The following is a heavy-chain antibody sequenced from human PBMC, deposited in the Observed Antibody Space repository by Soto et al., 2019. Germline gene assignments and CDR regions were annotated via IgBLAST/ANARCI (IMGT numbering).Heavy chain of an antibody. Sequence: GGSLRLSCAASGFTFSSYSMNWVRQAPGKGLEWVSSISSSSSYIYYADSVKGRFTISRDNAKNSLYLQMNSLRAEDTAVYYCARVKVVPAARGWYYYYYGMDVWGQGTTVTVSS. CDR3: ARVKVVPAARGWYYYYYGMDV. D-gene: IGHD2-2*01. CDR1: GFTFSSYS. V-gene: IGHV3-21*01. J-gene: IGHJ6*02. CDR2: ISSSSSYI.